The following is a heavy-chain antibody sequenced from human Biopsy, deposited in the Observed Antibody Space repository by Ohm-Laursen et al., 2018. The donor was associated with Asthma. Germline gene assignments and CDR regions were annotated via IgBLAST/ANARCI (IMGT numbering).Heavy chain of an antibody. CDR2: INAGNGNT. CDR3: ARTYYDFLTGQVNDAFDI. CDR1: GYTFINYA. D-gene: IGHD3-9*01. V-gene: IGHV1-3*01. J-gene: IGHJ3*02. Sequence: VSSVKASCKASGYTFINYAIHWVRQAPGQRLEWMGWINAGNGNTKYSQKGQGRVTITRDTSASTAYMDLSSLRSEDTAVYYCARTYYDFLTGQVNDAFDIWGQGTMVTVSS.